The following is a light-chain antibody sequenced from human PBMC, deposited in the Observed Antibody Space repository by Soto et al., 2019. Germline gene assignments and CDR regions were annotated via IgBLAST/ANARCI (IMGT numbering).Light chain of an antibody. V-gene: IGKV1-39*01. Sequence: DIQMTQSPSSLSASVGDRVTITCRASQSISSYLNWYQQKPGKAPKLLIYAASSLQSGVPSRFSGSGSGTEFTLTIRSLQPEDFATYYCQQTYRTPWTFGQGTKVDIK. CDR3: QQTYRTPWT. CDR1: QSISSY. J-gene: IGKJ1*01. CDR2: AAS.